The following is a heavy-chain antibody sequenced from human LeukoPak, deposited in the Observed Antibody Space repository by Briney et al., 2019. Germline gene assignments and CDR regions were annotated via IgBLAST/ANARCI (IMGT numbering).Heavy chain of an antibody. CDR3: AREIPSSTDLFDY. CDR2: ISSSSSYI. D-gene: IGHD2-2*01. CDR1: GFTFSNYW. Sequence: GGSLRLSCAASGFTFSNYWMTWVRQAPGKGLEWVSSISSSSSYIYYADSVKGRFTISRDNAKNSLYLQMNSLRAEDTAVYYCAREIPSSTDLFDYWGQGTLVTVSS. J-gene: IGHJ4*02. V-gene: IGHV3-21*01.